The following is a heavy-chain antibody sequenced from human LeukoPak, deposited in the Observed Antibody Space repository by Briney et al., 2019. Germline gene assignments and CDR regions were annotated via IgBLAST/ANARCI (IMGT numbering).Heavy chain of an antibody. CDR3: ARASPLDYGDYVLAFDI. CDR2: IYYSGST. Sequence: SETLSLTCTVSGGSISSYYWSWIRQPPGKGLEWIGDIYYSGSTNYNPSLKSRVTISVDTSKNQFFLKLSSVTAADTAVYYCARASPLDYGDYVLAFDIWGQGTMVTVSS. CDR1: GGSISSYY. D-gene: IGHD4-17*01. J-gene: IGHJ3*02. V-gene: IGHV4-59*01.